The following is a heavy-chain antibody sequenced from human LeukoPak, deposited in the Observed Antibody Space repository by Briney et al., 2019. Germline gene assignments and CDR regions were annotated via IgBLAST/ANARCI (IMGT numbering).Heavy chain of an antibody. J-gene: IGHJ4*02. CDR3: AREAY. CDR2: IKQDGSEK. CDR1: GFTFSNYW. V-gene: IGHV3-7*01. Sequence: GGSLRLSCAASGFTFSNYWMSWVRQAPGKGLGWVANIKQDGSEKSYVGSVKGRFTISRDNAKNSLYLQMNSLSAEDTAVYYCAREAYWGQGTLVTVSS.